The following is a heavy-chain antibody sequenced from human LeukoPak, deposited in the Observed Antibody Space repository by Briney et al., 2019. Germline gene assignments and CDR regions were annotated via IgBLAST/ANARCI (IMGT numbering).Heavy chain of an antibody. CDR1: GFTFSSYA. CDR2: ISGSGGST. D-gene: IGHD1-26*01. V-gene: IGHV3-23*01. J-gene: IGHJ4*02. CDR3: AKETGSRGSYYDELIGGYFDY. Sequence: PGGTLRLSCAASGFTFSSYAMSWVRQAPGKGLEWVSAISGSGGSTYYADSVKGRFTISRDNSKNTLYLQMNSLRAEDTAVYYCAKETGSRGSYYDELIGGYFDYWGQGTLVTVSS.